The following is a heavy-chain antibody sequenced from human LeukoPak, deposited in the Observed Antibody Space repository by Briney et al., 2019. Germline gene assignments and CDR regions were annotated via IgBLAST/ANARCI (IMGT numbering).Heavy chain of an antibody. V-gene: IGHV4-34*01. CDR2: INHSGST. CDR1: GGSFSGYY. Sequence: SETLSLTCAVYGGSFSGYYWSWIRQPPGKGLEWIGEINHSGSTNYNPSLKSRVTISVDTSKNQFSLKLSSVTAADTAVYYCAAEPSSGSCPGYWGQGTLVTVSS. CDR3: AAEPSSGSCPGY. J-gene: IGHJ4*02. D-gene: IGHD1-26*01.